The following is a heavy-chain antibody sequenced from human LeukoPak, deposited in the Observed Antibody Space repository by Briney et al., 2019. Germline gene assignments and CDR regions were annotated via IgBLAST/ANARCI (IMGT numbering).Heavy chain of an antibody. J-gene: IGHJ5*02. V-gene: IGHV4-59*08. CDR2: IYYSGST. CDR3: ARLSNYGGNWARFDP. CDR1: GGSISSYY. D-gene: IGHD4-23*01. Sequence: SETLSLTCTVSGGSISSYYWSWIRQPPGKGLEWIGYIYYSGSTNYNPSLKSRVTISVDTSKNQFSLKLSSVTAADTAVYYCARLSNYGGNWARFDPWGQGTLVTASS.